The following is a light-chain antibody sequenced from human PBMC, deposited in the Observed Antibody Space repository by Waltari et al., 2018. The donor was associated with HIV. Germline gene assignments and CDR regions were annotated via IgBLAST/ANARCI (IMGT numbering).Light chain of an antibody. CDR1: KLGDKY. Sequence: SYELTQPPSVSVSPGQTASITCSGDKLGDKYACWYQQKPGQSPVLVISQDNKRPSGIPERFSGSNSGNTATLTISGTQAMDEADYYCQAWDSSLVVFGGGTKLTVL. CDR3: QAWDSSLVV. J-gene: IGLJ2*01. CDR2: QDN. V-gene: IGLV3-1*01.